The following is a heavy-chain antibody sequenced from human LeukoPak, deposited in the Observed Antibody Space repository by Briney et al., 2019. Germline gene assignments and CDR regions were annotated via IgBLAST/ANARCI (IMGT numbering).Heavy chain of an antibody. D-gene: IGHD3-10*01. CDR3: ARPRGLYYYGSGSYYTYFDY. V-gene: IGHV1-18*01. Sequence: ASVKVSCKASGYTFTSYGISWVRQASGQGLEWMGWISAYNGNTNYAQKLQGRVTMTTDTSTSTAYMELRSLRSDDTAVYYCARPRGLYYYGSGSYYTYFDYWGQGTLVTVSS. CDR2: ISAYNGNT. CDR1: GYTFTSYG. J-gene: IGHJ4*02.